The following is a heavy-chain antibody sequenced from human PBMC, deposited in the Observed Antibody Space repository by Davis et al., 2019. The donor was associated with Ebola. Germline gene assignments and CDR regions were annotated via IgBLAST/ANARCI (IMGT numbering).Heavy chain of an antibody. Sequence: SVKVSCKASGGTFSSYAISWVRQAPGQGLEWMGGIIPIFGTANYAQKFQGRVTITADESTSTAYMELSSLRSEDTAVYYCARVGLDCSSTSCYSLGYWGQGTLVTVSS. J-gene: IGHJ4*02. CDR2: IIPIFGTA. CDR1: GGTFSSYA. D-gene: IGHD2-2*01. CDR3: ARVGLDCSSTSCYSLGY. V-gene: IGHV1-69*13.